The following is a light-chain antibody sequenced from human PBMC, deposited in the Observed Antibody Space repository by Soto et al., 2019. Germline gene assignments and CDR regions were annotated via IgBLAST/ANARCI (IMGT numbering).Light chain of an antibody. Sequence: EIVLTQSPGTLSLSPGERATLSCRSSQSVSSSYLAWYQQKPGQAPRLLIYDVSSGATGIPDRFSGSGSGTDFTLTISRLEPEDFAVYYCQQYGSSPTF. V-gene: IGKV3-20*01. J-gene: IGKJ1*01. CDR1: QSVSSSY. CDR2: DVS. CDR3: QQYGSSPT.